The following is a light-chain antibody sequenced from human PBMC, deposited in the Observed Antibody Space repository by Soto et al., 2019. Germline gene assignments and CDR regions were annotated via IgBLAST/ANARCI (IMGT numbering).Light chain of an antibody. CDR3: QQSYSTWT. Sequence: DIQMTQSPSSLSASVGDRVTITCRASQSVDNFLNWYQQKPWKAPKILIYAASTLQMGVPSRFSGSGSGTDFTLTISSLQPADFATYYCQQSYSTWTFGQGTKVEIK. V-gene: IGKV1-39*01. CDR2: AAS. J-gene: IGKJ1*01. CDR1: QSVDNF.